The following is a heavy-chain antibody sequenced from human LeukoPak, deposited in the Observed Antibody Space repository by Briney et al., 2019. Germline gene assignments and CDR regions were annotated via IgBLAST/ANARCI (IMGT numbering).Heavy chain of an antibody. V-gene: IGHV1-2*02. CDR1: GYTFTGYY. Sequence: ASVKVSCKASGYTFTGYYMHWVRQAPGQGLEWMGWINPNSGGTNYAQKLQGRVTMTTDTSTSTAYMELRSLRSDDTAVYYCAREGEEGWYFDLWGRGTLVTVSS. CDR2: INPNSGGT. J-gene: IGHJ2*01. CDR3: AREGEEGWYFDL. D-gene: IGHD3-16*01.